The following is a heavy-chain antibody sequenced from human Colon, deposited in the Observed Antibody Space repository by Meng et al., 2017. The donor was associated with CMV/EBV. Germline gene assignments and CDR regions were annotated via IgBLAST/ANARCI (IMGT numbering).Heavy chain of an antibody. D-gene: IGHD2-2*02. J-gene: IGHJ4*02. Sequence: ASVKVSCKASGYPFTNYDINWVRQATGQGLEWMGWINPNSGGTNFAQKFQGRVTMTRDTSISTAYMELSRLRSDDTAVYYCARVPAKPYCSSASCYNDYWGQGTLVTVSS. CDR2: INPNSGGT. CDR1: GYPFTNYD. CDR3: ARVPAKPYCSSASCYNDY. V-gene: IGHV1-2*02.